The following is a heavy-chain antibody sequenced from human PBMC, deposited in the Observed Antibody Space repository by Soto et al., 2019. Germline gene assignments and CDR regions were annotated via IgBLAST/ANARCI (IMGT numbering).Heavy chain of an antibody. D-gene: IGHD2-15*01. CDR2: ILVGGSP. V-gene: IGHV3-23*01. Sequence: PGGSLRLSCAVSGFICSSYDMSWVRQAPGKGLEWVSTILVGGSPHYEDSVKGRFTISRDKSKNTVYLQMNSLRAEDTAVYYCATGPYVVVVAATDNWFDPWGQGTLVTVSS. J-gene: IGHJ5*02. CDR3: ATGPYVVVVAATDNWFDP. CDR1: GFICSSYD.